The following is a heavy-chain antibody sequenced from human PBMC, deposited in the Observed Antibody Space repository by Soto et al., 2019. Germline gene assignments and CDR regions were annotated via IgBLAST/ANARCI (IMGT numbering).Heavy chain of an antibody. J-gene: IGHJ6*02. Sequence: GGSLRLSCAASGFTFSTYWIHWVRQAPGKGLVWVSRINNDGRSTTYADSVKGRFTISRDNAKNTLCLQMNSLRVEDTAMYYCARGSTSYYDGTRGFMDVWGQGTTVTVSS. CDR2: INNDGRST. CDR1: GFTFSTYW. CDR3: ARGSTSYYDGTRGFMDV. D-gene: IGHD3-22*01. V-gene: IGHV3-74*01.